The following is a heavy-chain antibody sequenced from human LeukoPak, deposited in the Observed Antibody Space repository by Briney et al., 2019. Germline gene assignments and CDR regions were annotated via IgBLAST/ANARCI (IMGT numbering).Heavy chain of an antibody. D-gene: IGHD1-26*01. CDR3: ARLVVGATNTPDAFDI. CDR1: GYSFTSYW. J-gene: IGHJ3*02. V-gene: IGHV5-51*01. CDR2: IYPGDYDT. Sequence: GESLKISCKGSGYSFTSYWIGWVRQMPGKGLEWMGIIYPGDYDTRYSPSFQGQVTISADKSISTAYLQWSSLKASDTAMYYCARLVVGATNTPDAFDIWGQGTMVTVSS.